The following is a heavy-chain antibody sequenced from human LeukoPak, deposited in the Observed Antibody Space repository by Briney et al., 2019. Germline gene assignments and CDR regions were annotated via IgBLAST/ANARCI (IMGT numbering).Heavy chain of an antibody. V-gene: IGHV3-30*02. J-gene: IGHJ3*01. CDR1: GFTFRTYG. D-gene: IGHD3-16*01. Sequence: PGGSLRLSCAASGFTFRTYGMRWVRQAPGKGLEWVTFIRYDGCDKYYADSVKGRFTISRDNPKNTLFLQMNSLRVEDTAVYYCAKRADYYDSSRALYDAFDFWGRGTMVTVSS. CDR2: IRYDGCDK. CDR3: AKRADYYDSSRALYDAFDF.